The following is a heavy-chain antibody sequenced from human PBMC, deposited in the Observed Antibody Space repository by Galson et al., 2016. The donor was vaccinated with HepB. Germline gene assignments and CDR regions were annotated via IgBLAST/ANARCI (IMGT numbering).Heavy chain of an antibody. Sequence: SLRLSCAASGFVFSAYAMSWVRQAPGKGLEWVSGITGSGDKTLYADSVKGRFTISRDNSKNTLYLQMNSLRAEDTAVYYCAKAFGTGFWSGYDYWGQGTLVSVSS. CDR2: ITGSGDKT. D-gene: IGHD3-3*01. V-gene: IGHV3-23*01. CDR3: AKAFGTGFWSGYDY. J-gene: IGHJ4*02. CDR1: GFVFSAYA.